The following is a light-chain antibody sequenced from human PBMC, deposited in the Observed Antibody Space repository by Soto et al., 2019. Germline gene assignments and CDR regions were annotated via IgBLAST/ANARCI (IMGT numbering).Light chain of an antibody. V-gene: IGKV2-28*01. Sequence: DIVMTQSPLSLPVTPGEPASISCRSSQSLLHSNGYNYLDWYLQKPGQSPQLLIYLGSNRASGVPDRFSGSGSGTDFTLKISRVEADDAGIYYCMQTLHTPQLTFGGGTKVDIK. J-gene: IGKJ4*01. CDR1: QSLLHSNGYNY. CDR3: MQTLHTPQLT. CDR2: LGS.